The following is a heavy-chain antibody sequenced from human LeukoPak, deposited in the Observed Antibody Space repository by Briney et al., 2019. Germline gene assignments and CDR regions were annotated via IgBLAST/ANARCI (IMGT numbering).Heavy chain of an antibody. V-gene: IGHV5-51*01. J-gene: IGHJ4*02. CDR3: AIPLNGWLYFDY. Sequence: ESLKISCKVSGYRFTNYWIGWVRQMPGKGLEWMGSIYPGESDTRYSPSFQGQVTISADKSISTAYLQWSSLKASDTAMYYCAIPLNGWLYFDYWGQGTLVTVSS. CDR1: GYRFTNYW. CDR2: IYPGESDT. D-gene: IGHD5-12*01.